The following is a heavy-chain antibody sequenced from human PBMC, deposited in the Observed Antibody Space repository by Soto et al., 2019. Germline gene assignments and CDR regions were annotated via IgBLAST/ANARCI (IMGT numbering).Heavy chain of an antibody. V-gene: IGHV1-18*01. D-gene: IGHD6-13*01. CDR3: ARDVAAADY. CDR2: ISAYNGNT. J-gene: IGHJ4*02. Sequence: GASVKVSCKASGYTFTSYGISWVRQAPGQGLEWMGWISAYNGNTNYAQKLQGRVTITRDTSASTAYMELSSLRSEDTAVYYCARDVAAADYWGQGTLVTVSS. CDR1: GYTFTSYG.